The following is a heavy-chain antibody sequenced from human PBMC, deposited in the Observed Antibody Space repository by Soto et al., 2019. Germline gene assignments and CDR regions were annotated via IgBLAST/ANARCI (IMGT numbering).Heavy chain of an antibody. CDR3: ASAGDCSSTSCYSDFYSYMDV. CDR1: GYTFTGYY. J-gene: IGHJ6*03. Sequence: ASVKVSCKASGYTFTGYYMHWVRQAPGQGLEWMGWINPNSGGTNYAQKFQGWVTMTRDTSISTAYMELSRLRSDDPAVYYCASAGDCSSTSCYSDFYSYMDVWGKGTTVTVSS. CDR2: INPNSGGT. V-gene: IGHV1-2*04. D-gene: IGHD2-2*01.